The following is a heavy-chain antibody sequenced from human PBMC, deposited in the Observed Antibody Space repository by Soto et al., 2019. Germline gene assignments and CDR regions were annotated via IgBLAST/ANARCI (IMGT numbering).Heavy chain of an antibody. CDR2: IIPILGIA. J-gene: IGHJ4*02. D-gene: IGHD6-13*01. Sequence: GASVKVSCKAAGGTFSSYTISWVRQAPGQGLEWMGRIIPILGIANYAQKFQGRVTITADKSTSTAYMELSSLRSEDTAVYYCARANLRIAAAGPHFDYWGQGTLVTSPQ. CDR3: ARANLRIAAAGPHFDY. CDR1: GGTFSSYT. V-gene: IGHV1-69*02.